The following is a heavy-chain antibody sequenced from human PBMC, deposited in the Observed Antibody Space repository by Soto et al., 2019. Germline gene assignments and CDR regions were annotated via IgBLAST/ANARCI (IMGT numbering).Heavy chain of an antibody. D-gene: IGHD6-13*01. J-gene: IGHJ6*02. CDR2: IYHSGST. CDR3: ARSSSGTRRIYYYYGMDV. CDR1: GGSISSSNW. Sequence: PETLSLTCAVSGGSISSSNWWSWVRQPPGKGLEWIGEIYHSGSTNYNPSLKSRVTISVDKSKNQFSLKLSSVTAADTAVYYCARSSSGTRRIYYYYGMDVWGQGTTVTVSS. V-gene: IGHV4-4*03.